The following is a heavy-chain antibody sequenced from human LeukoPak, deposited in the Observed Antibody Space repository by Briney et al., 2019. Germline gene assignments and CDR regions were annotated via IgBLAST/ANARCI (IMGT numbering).Heavy chain of an antibody. CDR1: GGSISSYS. CDR2: IYHSGST. Sequence: SETLSLTCTVSGGSISSYSWSWIRQPPGKGLEWIGYIYHSGSTYYNPSLKSRVTISVDRSKNQFSLKLSSVTAADTAVYYCARAGITMVRGYYYYGMDVWGQGTTVTVSS. D-gene: IGHD3-10*01. CDR3: ARAGITMVRGYYYYGMDV. V-gene: IGHV4-30-2*01. J-gene: IGHJ6*02.